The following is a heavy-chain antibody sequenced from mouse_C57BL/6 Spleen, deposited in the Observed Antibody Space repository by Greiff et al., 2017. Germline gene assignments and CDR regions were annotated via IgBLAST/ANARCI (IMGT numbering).Heavy chain of an antibody. J-gene: IGHJ2*01. V-gene: IGHV5-9*01. CDR2: ISGGGGNT. CDR3: ARHSYGNFDY. Sequence: EVKLVESGGGLVKPGGSLKLSCAASGFTFSSYTMSWVRQTPEKRLEWVATISGGGGNTYYPDSVKGRFTISRDNAKNTLYLQMSSLRSEDTALYYCARHSYGNFDYWGKGTTLTVSS. D-gene: IGHD2-1*01. CDR1: GFTFSSYT.